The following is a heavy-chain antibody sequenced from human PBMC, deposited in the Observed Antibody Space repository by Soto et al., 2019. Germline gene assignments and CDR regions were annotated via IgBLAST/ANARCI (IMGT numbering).Heavy chain of an antibody. D-gene: IGHD3-3*01. CDR3: ARDAPAPTDITFLLARMDYGMDV. J-gene: IGHJ6*02. CDR1: GYTFTSYG. Sequence: GASVKVSCKASGYTFTSYGISWVRQAPGQGLEWMGWISAYNGNTNYAQKLQGRVTMTTDTSTSTAYMELRSLRSDDTAVYYCARDAPAPTDITFLLARMDYGMDVWGQGITGTVSS. CDR2: ISAYNGNT. V-gene: IGHV1-18*01.